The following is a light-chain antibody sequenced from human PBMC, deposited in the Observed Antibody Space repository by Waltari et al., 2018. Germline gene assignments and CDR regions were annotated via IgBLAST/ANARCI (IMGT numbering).Light chain of an antibody. CDR2: RVS. CDR3: VQGKNWPWT. J-gene: IGKJ1*01. V-gene: IGKV2-30*02. Sequence: VVTQSPLPLPVTLGQSASISCRSSESLLPSAANTYLSWFQQRPGQSPRRLISRVSNRDAGVPDRFSGSGSATYFTLKISRVEAEDVGIYYCVQGKNWPWTFGQGTRVEIK. CDR1: ESLLPSAANTY.